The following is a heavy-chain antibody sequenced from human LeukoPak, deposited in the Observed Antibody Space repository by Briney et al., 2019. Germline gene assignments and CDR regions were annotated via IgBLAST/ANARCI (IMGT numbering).Heavy chain of an antibody. Sequence: GGSLRLSCAASGFTFSSYAMSWVRQAPGKGLEWVSAISGSGGSTYYADSVKGRFTISRDNSKNTLYLQMNSLRAEDTAVYYCAKDTSIAVAGTGFDYWGQGTLVTVSS. CDR3: AKDTSIAVAGTGFDY. CDR2: ISGSGGST. J-gene: IGHJ4*02. V-gene: IGHV3-23*01. CDR1: GFTFSSYA. D-gene: IGHD6-19*01.